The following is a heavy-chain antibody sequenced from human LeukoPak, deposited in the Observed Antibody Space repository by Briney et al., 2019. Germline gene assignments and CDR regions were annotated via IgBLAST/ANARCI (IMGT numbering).Heavy chain of an antibody. CDR1: GFSFGDYA. J-gene: IGHJ6*02. CDR3: GTWAFYHGLDV. V-gene: IGHV3-43*02. CDR2: IRADGGRT. Sequence: PGGSLRLSCAASGFSFGDYAMHSVRQAPGKGLGLVSLIRADGGRTYYADSVNGRFTISIDNSKNSLYLQMNSLRTDDTALYYCGTWAFYHGLDVWGQGTTVTVSS. D-gene: IGHD2/OR15-2a*01.